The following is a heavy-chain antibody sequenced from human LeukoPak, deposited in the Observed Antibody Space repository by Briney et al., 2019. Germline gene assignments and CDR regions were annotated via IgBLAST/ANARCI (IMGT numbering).Heavy chain of an antibody. CDR1: GFTFSNYA. D-gene: IGHD3-10*01. J-gene: IGHJ4*02. CDR2: IYSGGST. Sequence: GGSLRLSCAASGFTFSNYAMSWVRQAPGKGLEWVSVIYSGGSTYYADSVKGRFTISRDNSKNTLYLQMNSLRAEDTAVYYCARRPYGSGSYWGQGTLVTVSS. CDR3: ARRPYGSGSY. V-gene: IGHV3-53*01.